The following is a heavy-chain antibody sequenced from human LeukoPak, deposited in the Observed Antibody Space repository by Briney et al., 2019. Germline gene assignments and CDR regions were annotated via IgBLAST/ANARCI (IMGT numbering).Heavy chain of an antibody. CDR1: GRSRSSSSYY. J-gene: IGHJ5*02. D-gene: IGHD5-18*01. Sequence: RSDPLSLTSTVAGRSRSSSSYYWGWIRQNPGKGLEWIGSIYYSGSTYYNLSLKSRVTISVDTSKSHFSLTLSSVTAADTAVYYCARHYSPVARNWFDPWGQGTLVIVSS. CDR3: ARHYSPVARNWFDP. CDR2: IYYSGST. V-gene: IGHV4-39*01.